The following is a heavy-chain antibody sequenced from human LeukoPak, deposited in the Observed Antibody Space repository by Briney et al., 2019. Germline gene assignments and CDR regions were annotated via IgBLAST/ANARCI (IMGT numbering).Heavy chain of an antibody. J-gene: IGHJ3*02. Sequence: GESLQISCKGSGYSFTSYWIGWVRPMPGKGLEWMGIIYPGDSDTRYSPSFQGQVTISADKSISTAYLQWSSLKASDTAMYYCARNAGGSNDAFDIWGQGTMVTVSS. CDR3: ARNAGGSNDAFDI. D-gene: IGHD4-23*01. V-gene: IGHV5-51*01. CDR2: IYPGDSDT. CDR1: GYSFTSYW.